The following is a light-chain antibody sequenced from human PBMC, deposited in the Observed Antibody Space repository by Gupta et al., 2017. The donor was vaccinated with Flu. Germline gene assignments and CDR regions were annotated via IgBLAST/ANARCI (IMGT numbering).Light chain of an antibody. CDR2: RSN. CDR3: AAWDDSLSGQGV. CDR1: SSNIGTND. V-gene: IGLV1-47*01. J-gene: IGLJ3*02. Sequence: QSVLTPPPSASATPWQTVTTSCSGSSSNIGTNDVYWYQQLQGTAPKLLIYRSNQRPSGVPERVSGSKSGTSAAITISGLRSGDEADYYCAAWDDSLSGQGVFGGGTKLTVL.